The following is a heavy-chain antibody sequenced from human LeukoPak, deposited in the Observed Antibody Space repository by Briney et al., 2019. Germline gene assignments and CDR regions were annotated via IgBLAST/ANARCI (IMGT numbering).Heavy chain of an antibody. CDR2: INHSGST. CDR1: GGSFSGYY. J-gene: IGHJ3*02. D-gene: IGHD6-13*01. CDR3: ARESGSAAEGVSEAFDI. V-gene: IGHV4-34*01. Sequence: SETLSLTCAVYGGSFSGYYWSWIRQPPGKGLEWIGEINHSGSTNYNPSLKSRVTISVDTSKNQFSLKLSSVTAADTAVYYCARESGSAAEGVSEAFDIWGQGTMVTVSS.